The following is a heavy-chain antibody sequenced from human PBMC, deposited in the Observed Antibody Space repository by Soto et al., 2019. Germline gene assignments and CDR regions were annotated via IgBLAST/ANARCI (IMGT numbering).Heavy chain of an antibody. CDR3: AKDDWTRGGAFDI. CDR2: ISYDGSNK. V-gene: IGHV3-30*18. D-gene: IGHD3-9*01. J-gene: IGHJ3*02. CDR1: GFTFSSYG. Sequence: GGSLRLSCAASGFTFSSYGMHWVRQAPGKGLEWVAVISYDGSNKYYADSVKGRFTISRDNSKNTLYLQMNSLRAEDTAVYYCAKDDWTRGGAFDIWGQGTMVTVSS.